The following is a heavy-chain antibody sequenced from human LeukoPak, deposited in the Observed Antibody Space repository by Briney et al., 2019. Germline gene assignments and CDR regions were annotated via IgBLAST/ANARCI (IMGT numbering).Heavy chain of an antibody. J-gene: IGHJ4*02. CDR1: GFTFSSYE. V-gene: IGHV3-48*03. Sequence: GGSLRLSCAASGFTFSSYEMNWVRQAPGKGLEWVSYISSSGSTIYYADSVKGRFTISRDNAKNSLYLQMNSLTAEDTAVYYCARETDYAAQLDYWGQGTLVTVSS. CDR3: ARETDYAAQLDY. CDR2: ISSSGSTI. D-gene: IGHD3-16*01.